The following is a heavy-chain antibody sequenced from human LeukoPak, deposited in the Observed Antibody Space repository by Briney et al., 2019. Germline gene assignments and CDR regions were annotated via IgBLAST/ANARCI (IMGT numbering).Heavy chain of an antibody. D-gene: IGHD3-10*01. CDR3: AKDGSITEYYYMDV. J-gene: IGHJ6*03. Sequence: GGSLRLSCAAAGFTFSSYGMHGVRQAPGKGLEWVAVIWYDGSNRYYADSVKGRFTISRDNPKNTLYLEMNSLRAEDTAVYHCAKDGSITEYYYMDVWGKGTTVTVSS. V-gene: IGHV3-33*03. CDR2: IWYDGSNR. CDR1: GFTFSSYG.